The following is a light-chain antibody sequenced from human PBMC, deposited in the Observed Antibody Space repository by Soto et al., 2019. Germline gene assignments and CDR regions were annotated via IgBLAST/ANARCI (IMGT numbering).Light chain of an antibody. CDR2: GAS. J-gene: IGKJ1*01. CDR3: QQYVTSPWA. V-gene: IGKV3-20*01. Sequence: EIVLTQSPCTLSLSPGERATISCRASQSVSNSFLAWYQQKPGQAPRLLIYGASNRATGIPDRFSGSGSGTDFTLTISRLEPEDFALYYCQQYVTSPWAFGQGTKVEIK. CDR1: QSVSNSF.